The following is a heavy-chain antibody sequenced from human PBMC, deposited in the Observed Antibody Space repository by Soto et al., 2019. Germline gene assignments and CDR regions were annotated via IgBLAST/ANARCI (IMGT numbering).Heavy chain of an antibody. CDR1: GFTFSSYG. V-gene: IGHV3-33*01. CDR2: IWYDGSNK. Sequence: GGSLRLSCAASGFTFSSYGMHWVRQAPGKGLEWVAVIWYDGSNKYYADSVKGRFTISRDNSKNTLYLQMNSLRAEDTAVYYCARRSWELLHRGPFAYWGQGTLVTVSS. J-gene: IGHJ4*02. D-gene: IGHD1-26*01. CDR3: ARRSWELLHRGPFAY.